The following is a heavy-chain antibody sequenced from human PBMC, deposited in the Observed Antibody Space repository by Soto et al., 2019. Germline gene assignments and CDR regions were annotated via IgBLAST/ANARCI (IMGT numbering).Heavy chain of an antibody. J-gene: IGHJ3*02. D-gene: IGHD3-22*01. V-gene: IGHV1-3*01. CDR3: AYYYDSSGYYVYAFDI. CDR2: INAGNGNT. CDR1: GYTFTSYA. Sequence: GASVKVSCKXSGYTFTSYAMHWVRQAPGQRLEWMGWINAGNGNTKYSQKFQGRVTITRDTSASTAYMELSSLRSEDTAVYYCAYYYDSSGYYVYAFDIWGQGTMVTVSS.